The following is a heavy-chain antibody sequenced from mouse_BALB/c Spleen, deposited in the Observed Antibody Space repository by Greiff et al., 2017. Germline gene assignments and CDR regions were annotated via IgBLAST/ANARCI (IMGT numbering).Heavy chain of an antibody. CDR3: ARAPVYYGNYVRDYYAMDY. D-gene: IGHD2-1*01. CDR2: IWGDGST. Sequence: VQLQQSGPGLVAPSQSLSITCTVSGFSLTGYGVNWVRQPPGKGLEWLGMIWGDGSTDYNSALKSRLSISKDNSKSQVFLKMNSLQTDDTARYYCARAPVYYGNYVRDYYAMDYWGQGTSVTVSS. CDR1: GFSLTGYG. V-gene: IGHV2-6-7*01. J-gene: IGHJ4*01.